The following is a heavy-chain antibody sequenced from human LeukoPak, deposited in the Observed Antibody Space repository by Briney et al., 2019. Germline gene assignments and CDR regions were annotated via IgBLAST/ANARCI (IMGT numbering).Heavy chain of an antibody. CDR1: RFTFSDYY. V-gene: IGHV3-11*04. D-gene: IGHD2-15*01. CDR3: AKTSLWDGSGHYYYMDV. CDR2: ISNSGSNT. J-gene: IGHJ6*03. Sequence: GGSLRLSCAASRFTFSDYYMSWIRQAPGKGLEWVSYISNSGSNTYYADSVKDRFTISRDNSKNTVYLQTDSLRAEDTALYYCAKTSLWDGSGHYYYMDVWGKGTTVTISS.